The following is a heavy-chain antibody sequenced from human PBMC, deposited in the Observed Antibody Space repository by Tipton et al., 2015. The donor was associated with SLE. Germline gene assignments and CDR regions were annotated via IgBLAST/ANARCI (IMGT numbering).Heavy chain of an antibody. Sequence: TLSLTCTVYTGSFSGYYWSWIRQPPGKGLEWIGEINHSGSTNHNPSLKSRVTISVDTSKNQFSLKLSSVTAADTAVYYCAREASYCGGDCYPSWFDPWGQGTLVTVSS. J-gene: IGHJ5*02. CDR1: TGSFSGYY. V-gene: IGHV4-34*01. CDR3: AREASYCGGDCYPSWFDP. D-gene: IGHD2-21*01. CDR2: INHSGST.